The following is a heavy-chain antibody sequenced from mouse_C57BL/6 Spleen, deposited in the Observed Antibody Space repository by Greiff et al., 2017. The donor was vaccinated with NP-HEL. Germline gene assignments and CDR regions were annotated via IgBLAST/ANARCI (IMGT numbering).Heavy chain of an antibody. CDR1: GFTFSSYG. D-gene: IGHD1-1*01. CDR3: ARHYGSSYWYFDV. Sequence: EVMLVESGGDLVKPGGSLKLSCAASGFTFSSYGMSWVRQTPDKRLEWVATISSGGSYTYYPDSVKGRFTISRDNAKNTLYLQMSSLKSEDTAMYYCARHYGSSYWYFDVWGTGTTVTVSS. V-gene: IGHV5-6*01. J-gene: IGHJ1*03. CDR2: ISSGGSYT.